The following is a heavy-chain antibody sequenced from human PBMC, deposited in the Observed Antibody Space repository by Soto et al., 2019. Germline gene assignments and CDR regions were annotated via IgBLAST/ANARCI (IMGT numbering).Heavy chain of an antibody. Sequence: QLQLPESGPGLVKPSETLSLTCTASGGSISSNSDYWGWIRQPPGKGLEWIGSIYSSGSTYYNPSLTRRCXXSXDXXKNQFALKLTSVTAADPAVYYCARRVAVAKPYFDYWGQGILVTVSS. J-gene: IGHJ4*02. CDR1: GGSISSNSDY. V-gene: IGHV4-39*01. D-gene: IGHD6-19*01. CDR3: ARRVAVAKPYFDY. CDR2: IYSSGST.